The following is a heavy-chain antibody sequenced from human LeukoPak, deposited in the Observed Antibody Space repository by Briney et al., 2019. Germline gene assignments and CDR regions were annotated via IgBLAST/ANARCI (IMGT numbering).Heavy chain of an antibody. V-gene: IGHV4-38-2*02. CDR3: ARGYSSSRYFNWFDP. CDR1: GYSISSGYY. CDR2: IYHSGST. J-gene: IGHJ5*02. D-gene: IGHD6-13*01. Sequence: SETLSLTCTVSGYSISSGYYWGWIRQPPGKGLEWIGNIYHSGSTFYNPSLKSRVTISVDTSKNQFSLKLSSVTAADTAVYYCARGYSSSRYFNWFDPWGQGTLVTVSS.